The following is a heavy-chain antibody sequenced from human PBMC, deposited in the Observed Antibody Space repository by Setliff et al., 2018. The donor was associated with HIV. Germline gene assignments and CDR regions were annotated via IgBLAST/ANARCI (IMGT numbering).Heavy chain of an antibody. Sequence: ASVKVSCKASGYTFTSYGMSWVRQAPGQGLEWMGWSSAYNGNTNYAQKLKGRVTMTTYTSTSTAYMELRSLRSDDTAVYYCARVCPVLRYFDWFFQSHAFDIWGQGTMVTVSS. CDR3: ARVCPVLRYFDWFFQSHAFDI. J-gene: IGHJ3*02. D-gene: IGHD3-9*01. CDR2: SSAYNGNT. V-gene: IGHV1-18*01. CDR1: GYTFTSYG.